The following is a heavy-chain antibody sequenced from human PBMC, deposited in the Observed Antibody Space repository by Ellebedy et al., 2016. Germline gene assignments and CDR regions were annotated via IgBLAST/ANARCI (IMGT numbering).Heavy chain of an antibody. J-gene: IGHJ4*02. D-gene: IGHD3-3*02. V-gene: IGHV3-15*01. Sequence: GESLKISCVVSEFTVSSDYMSWVRQAPGQGLEWVGLVKRKSDGGTIDYAAPVRGRFTISRDDSKNTLYLQMASLKPEDTAVYYCVTEISGAFPEWGQGTLVTVSS. CDR1: EFTVSSDY. CDR3: VTEISGAFPE. CDR2: VKRKSDGGTI.